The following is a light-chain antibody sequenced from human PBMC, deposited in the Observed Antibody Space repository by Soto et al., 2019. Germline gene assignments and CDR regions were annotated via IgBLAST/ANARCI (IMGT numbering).Light chain of an antibody. V-gene: IGKV3-20*01. CDR2: GAS. CDR1: QSLGSTS. Sequence: VFAKTASTLCLSAGERTSLSCPYSQSLGSTSLAWYQQKPGHGPRLLIYGASRRATGIPDRFSAIESGTDSTVTSSPLDPEDLAVYFCQQYDTTPGTCGQGTKVDIK. CDR3: QQYDTTPGT. J-gene: IGKJ1*01.